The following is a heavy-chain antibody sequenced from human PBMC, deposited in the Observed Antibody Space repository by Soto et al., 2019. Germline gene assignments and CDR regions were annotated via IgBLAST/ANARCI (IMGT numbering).Heavy chain of an antibody. CDR3: ARDALDTAMVAYGMDV. Sequence: QVQLVESGGGVVQPGRSLRLSCAASGFTFSSYAMHWVRQAQGKGLEWVAVISYDGSNKYYADSVKGRFTISRDNSKNTLYLQMNSLRAEDTAVYYCARDALDTAMVAYGMDVWGQGTTVTVSS. J-gene: IGHJ6*02. V-gene: IGHV3-30-3*01. CDR2: ISYDGSNK. D-gene: IGHD5-18*01. CDR1: GFTFSSYA.